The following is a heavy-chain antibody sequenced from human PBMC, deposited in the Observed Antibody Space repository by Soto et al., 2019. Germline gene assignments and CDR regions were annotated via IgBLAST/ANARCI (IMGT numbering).Heavy chain of an antibody. CDR3: AKDYFSHDVFVRRYWFDP. D-gene: IGHD3-10*02. CDR2: ISAYNGNT. V-gene: IGHV1-18*01. CDR1: GYTFTSYG. Sequence: ASVKVSCKASGYTFTSYGIIWVRQAPGQGLEWMGWISAYNGNTNYAQKLQGRVTMTTDTSTSTAYMELRSLRSDDTAVYYWAKDYFSHDVFVRRYWFDPWGQGYLVTVYS. J-gene: IGHJ5*02.